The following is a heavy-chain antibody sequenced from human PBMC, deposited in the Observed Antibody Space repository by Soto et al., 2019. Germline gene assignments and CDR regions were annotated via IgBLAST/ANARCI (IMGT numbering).Heavy chain of an antibody. CDR2: ISAYNGNT. CDR3: ARDRGSYALDY. D-gene: IGHD1-26*01. J-gene: IGHJ4*02. Sequence: HVQLVQSGAEVKKPGASVKVSCKASGYTFTSYGISWVRQATGQGLEWMGWISAYNGNTNYAQKLQGRVTMTRDTSTSTAYMELRSLRSYDTDVYYCARDRGSYALDYWGQGTLVTVSS. CDR1: GYTFTSYG. V-gene: IGHV1-18*01.